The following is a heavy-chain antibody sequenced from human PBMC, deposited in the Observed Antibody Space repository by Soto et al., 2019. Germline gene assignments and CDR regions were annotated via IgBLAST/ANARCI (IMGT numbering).Heavy chain of an antibody. V-gene: IGHV3-48*02. J-gene: IGHJ6*02. CDR2: IVGSSSTI. CDR1: GFTFSSYS. CDR3: ARDYGSGTYYSGMDV. D-gene: IGHD3-10*01. Sequence: GGSLRLSCAASGFTFSSYSMNWVRQAPGKGLEWVSYIVGSSSTIYYADSVKGRFTISRDNAKNSLYLQMNSLRDEDTAVYYCARDYGSGTYYSGMDVWGQGTTVTVSS.